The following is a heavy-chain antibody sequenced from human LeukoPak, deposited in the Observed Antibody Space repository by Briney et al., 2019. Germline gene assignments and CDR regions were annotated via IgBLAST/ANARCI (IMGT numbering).Heavy chain of an antibody. V-gene: IGHV3-30*03. CDR2: ISYDGTNK. CDR1: GFTFSSYG. Sequence: GRSLRLSCAASGFTFSSYGMHWVRQAPGKGLEWVAVISYDGTNKYYADSVRGRFTISRDNSKNTLYLQMNSLRAEDTAVYYCARWTSFHSFDIWGQGTMVTVSS. D-gene: IGHD1-1*01. CDR3: ARWTSFHSFDI. J-gene: IGHJ3*02.